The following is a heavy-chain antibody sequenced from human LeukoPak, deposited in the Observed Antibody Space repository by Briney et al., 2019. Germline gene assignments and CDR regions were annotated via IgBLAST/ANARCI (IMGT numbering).Heavy chain of an antibody. V-gene: IGHV4-30-2*01. Sequence: TLSLTCAVSGGSISSGDYSWSWIRQLPGKGLEWIGYIYRSGYTYYNPSLKSRVTISVDRSKNQFSLKVSPVTAADRAVYYCARSKCSSTNCYKREKYYYYGMDVWGQGTTVTVSS. CDR1: GGSISSGDYS. CDR3: ARSKCSSTNCYKREKYYYYGMDV. CDR2: IYRSGYT. D-gene: IGHD2-2*02. J-gene: IGHJ6*02.